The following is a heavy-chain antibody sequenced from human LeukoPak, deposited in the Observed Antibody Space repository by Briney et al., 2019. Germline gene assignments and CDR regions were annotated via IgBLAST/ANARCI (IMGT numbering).Heavy chain of an antibody. CDR3: ARHVSGSYSFDC. CDR2: IYYSGST. CDR1: GGSISSYY. D-gene: IGHD1-26*01. Sequence: SETLSLTCTVSGGSISSYYWSWIRQPPGKGLEWIGYIYYSGSTNYNPSLKSRVTISVDTSKNQFSLKLSSVTAADTAVYYCARHVSGSYSFDCWGQGTLVTVSS. J-gene: IGHJ4*02. V-gene: IGHV4-59*08.